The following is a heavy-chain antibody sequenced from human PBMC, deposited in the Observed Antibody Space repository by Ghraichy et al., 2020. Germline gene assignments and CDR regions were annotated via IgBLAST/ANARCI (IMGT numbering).Heavy chain of an antibody. D-gene: IGHD6-13*01. CDR2: IYYSGST. Sequence: SETLSLTCTVSGGSISSYYWSWIRQPPGKGLEWIGYIYYSGSTNYNPSLKSRVTISVDTSKNQFSLKLSSVTAADTAVYYCACIAAAGTARNFDYWGQGTLVTVSS. CDR1: GGSISSYY. V-gene: IGHV4-59*01. CDR3: ACIAAAGTARNFDY. J-gene: IGHJ4*02.